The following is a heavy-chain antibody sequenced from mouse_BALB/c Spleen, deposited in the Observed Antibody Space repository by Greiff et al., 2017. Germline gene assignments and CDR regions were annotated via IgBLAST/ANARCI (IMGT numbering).Heavy chain of an antibody. CDR2: IWAGGST. Sequence: VQGVESGPGLVAPSQSLSITCTVSGFSLTSYGVHWVRQPPGKGLEWLGVIWAGGSTNYNSALMSRLSISKDNSKSQVFLKMNSLQTDDTAMYYCARDRYWGYGPYYYAMDYWGQGTSVTVSS. V-gene: IGHV2-9*02. CDR3: ARDRYWGYGPYYYAMDY. J-gene: IGHJ4*01. CDR1: GFSLTSYG. D-gene: IGHD2-10*02.